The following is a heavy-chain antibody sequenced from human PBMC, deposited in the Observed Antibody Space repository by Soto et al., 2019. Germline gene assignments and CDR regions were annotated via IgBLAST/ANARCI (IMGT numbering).Heavy chain of an antibody. Sequence: QVQLVESGGGVVQPGGSLRLSCAASGFTFRNHAMHWVRQAPSKGLECLADIAHDGSNAFYRDSVKGRFTVSRDNSKNTLYLYMNSLRSEDTGVYYCARGDREDILVVVGARPGEYGTDIWGQGTTVIVSS. D-gene: IGHD2-15*01. J-gene: IGHJ6*02. V-gene: IGHV3-30-3*01. CDR1: GFTFRNHA. CDR2: IAHDGSNA. CDR3: ARGDREDILVVVGARPGEYGTDI.